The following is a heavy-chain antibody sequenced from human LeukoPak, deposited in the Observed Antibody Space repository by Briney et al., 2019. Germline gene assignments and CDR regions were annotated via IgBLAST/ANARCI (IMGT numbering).Heavy chain of an antibody. Sequence: GASVKVSCKASGYTFTNYAMNWVRQAPGQGLEWMGWINTNTGNATYAQGFTGRFVFSLDTPVSTAYLQISSLKAEDTAVYYCAREDGSSGLFDPWGQGTLLTVSS. CDR2: INTNTGNA. J-gene: IGHJ5*02. D-gene: IGHD6-19*01. CDR1: GYTFTNYA. V-gene: IGHV7-4-1*02. CDR3: AREDGSSGLFDP.